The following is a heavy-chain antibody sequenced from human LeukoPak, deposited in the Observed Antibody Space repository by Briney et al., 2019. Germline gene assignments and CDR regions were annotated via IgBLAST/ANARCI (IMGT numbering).Heavy chain of an antibody. Sequence: GGSLRLSCAASGFTFSSYAMHWVRQAPGKGLEYVSAISSNGGSTYYANSVKGRFTISRDNSKNMLYLQMGSLRAEDMAVYYCARGSAVAGPIYFDYWGQGTLVTVSS. D-gene: IGHD6-19*01. V-gene: IGHV3-64*01. J-gene: IGHJ4*02. CDR1: GFTFSSYA. CDR3: ARGSAVAGPIYFDY. CDR2: ISSNGGST.